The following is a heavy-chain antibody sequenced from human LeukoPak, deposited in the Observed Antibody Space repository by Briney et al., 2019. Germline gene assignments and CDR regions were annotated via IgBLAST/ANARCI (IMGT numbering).Heavy chain of an antibody. Sequence: GGSLRLSCAASGFTFSSYAMHWVRQAPGKGLEYVSAISSNGGSTYYANSVKGRFTISRDNSKNTLYLQMGSLRAEDMAVYYCAKQAAAGTLTWFDPGGQGTLVTVSS. D-gene: IGHD6-13*01. CDR3: AKQAAAGTLTWFDP. CDR2: ISSNGGST. CDR1: GFTFSSYA. J-gene: IGHJ5*02. V-gene: IGHV3-64*01.